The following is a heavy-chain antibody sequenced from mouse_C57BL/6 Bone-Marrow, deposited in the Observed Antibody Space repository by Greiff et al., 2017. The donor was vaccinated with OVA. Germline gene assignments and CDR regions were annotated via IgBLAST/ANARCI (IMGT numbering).Heavy chain of an antibody. CDR1: GYTFTTYP. CDR3: ARRIYDGYYGDWYFDV. Sequence: VHLVESGAELVKPGASVKMSCKASGYTFTTYPIEWMKQNHGKSLEWIGNFHPYNDDTKYNEKFKGKATLTVEKSSSTVYLELSRLTSDDSAVYYCARRIYDGYYGDWYFDVWGTGTTVTVSS. CDR2: FHPYNDDT. D-gene: IGHD2-3*01. J-gene: IGHJ1*03. V-gene: IGHV1-47*01.